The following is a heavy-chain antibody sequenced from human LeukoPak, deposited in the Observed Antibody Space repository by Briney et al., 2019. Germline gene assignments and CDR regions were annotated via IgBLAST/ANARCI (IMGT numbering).Heavy chain of an antibody. D-gene: IGHD4-11*01. Sequence: ASVKVSCKASGYTFTGYYMHWVRQAPGQGLEWMGWINPNSDGTNYAQKFQGRVTMTRDTSISTAYMELSRLRSDDTAVYYCARYDYSNLDMAEYFQHWGQGTLVTVSS. J-gene: IGHJ1*01. CDR2: INPNSDGT. CDR1: GYTFTGYY. V-gene: IGHV1-2*02. CDR3: ARYDYSNLDMAEYFQH.